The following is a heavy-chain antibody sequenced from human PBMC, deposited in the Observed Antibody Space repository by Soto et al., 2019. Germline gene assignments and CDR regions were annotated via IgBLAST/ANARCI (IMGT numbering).Heavy chain of an antibody. J-gene: IGHJ6*02. CDR3: AKAYYDFWSGYYKLGSYYYYYGMDV. Sequence: GGSLRLSCASPGFTFNSYGMHWVLQAPGKGLVWVSRINSDGSSTSYADSVKGRFTISRDNAKNTLYLQMNSLRAEDTAVYYCAKAYYDFWSGYYKLGSYYYYYGMDVWGQGT. CDR2: INSDGSST. V-gene: IGHV3-74*01. D-gene: IGHD3-3*01. CDR1: GFTFNSYG.